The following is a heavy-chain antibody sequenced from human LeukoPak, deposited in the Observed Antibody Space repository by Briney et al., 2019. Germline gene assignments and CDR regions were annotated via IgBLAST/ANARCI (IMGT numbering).Heavy chain of an antibody. J-gene: IGHJ1*01. CDR3: ARGPYSSGSWSFTEYFQH. CDR1: GGSVSDYY. Sequence: SETLSLTCTVSGGSVSDYYWSWIRQSPGKGLEWIGYIYYTGTSYNPSLKSRVTISADTSKNQFSLNLSSVTAADTAVYYCARGPYSSGSWSFTEYFQHWGQGTLVTVSS. CDR2: IYYTGT. V-gene: IGHV4-59*02. D-gene: IGHD6-19*01.